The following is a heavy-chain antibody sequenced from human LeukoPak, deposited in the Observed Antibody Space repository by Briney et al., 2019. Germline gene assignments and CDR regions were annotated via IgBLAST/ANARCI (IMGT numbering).Heavy chain of an antibody. CDR2: ISYDGSNK. J-gene: IGHJ4*02. V-gene: IGHV3-30*18. Sequence: PGGSLRLSCAASGFTFSSYGMHWVRQAPGKGLEWVTVISYDGSNKYYADSVKGRFTISRDNSKNTLSLQMNSLRAEDTAVYYCAKDGYCSSTSCYFDYWGQGTLVTVSS. CDR3: AKDGYCSSTSCYFDY. CDR1: GFTFSSYG. D-gene: IGHD2-2*03.